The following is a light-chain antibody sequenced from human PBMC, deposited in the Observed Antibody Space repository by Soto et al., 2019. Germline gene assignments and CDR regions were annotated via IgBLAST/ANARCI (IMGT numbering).Light chain of an antibody. Sequence: DIQLTQSPSFLSASVGDRVTITCRASQGIAGYLAWYQQKPGKAPNLLIYTTSTVQSGVPSRFSGSGSGTEFTLTISSQQPEDLATYYCQQVRSYPITFGQGTRLEIK. J-gene: IGKJ5*01. CDR1: QGIAGY. CDR2: TTS. V-gene: IGKV1-9*01. CDR3: QQVRSYPIT.